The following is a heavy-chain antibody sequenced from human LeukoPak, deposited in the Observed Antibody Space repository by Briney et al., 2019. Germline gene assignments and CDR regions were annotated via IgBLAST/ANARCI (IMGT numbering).Heavy chain of an antibody. CDR1: GYTFTGYY. D-gene: IGHD3-22*01. CDR3: ARTHYDSSGYYNPSDAFDM. V-gene: IGHV1-2*02. Sequence: ASVKVSCKASGYTFTGYYMHWVRQAPGQGLEWMGWINPNSGGTNYAQKFQGRVTMTRDSSISTAYMELSRLRSDDTAVYYCARTHYDSSGYYNPSDAFDMWGQGTMVTVSS. J-gene: IGHJ3*02. CDR2: INPNSGGT.